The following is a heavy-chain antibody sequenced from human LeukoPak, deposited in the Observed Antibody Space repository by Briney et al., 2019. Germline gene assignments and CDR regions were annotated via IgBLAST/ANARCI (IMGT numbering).Heavy chain of an antibody. J-gene: IGHJ4*02. CDR2: IYHSGST. CDR3: ARRRITMVRGVPGFDY. CDR1: GGSISSSNW. Sequence: SETLSLTCAVSGGSISSSNWWSWVRQPPGKGLEWIGEIYHSGSTNYNPSLKSRVTISVDKSKNQFSLKLSSVTAADTAVYYCARRRITMVRGVPGFDYWGQGTLVAVSS. V-gene: IGHV4-4*02. D-gene: IGHD3-10*01.